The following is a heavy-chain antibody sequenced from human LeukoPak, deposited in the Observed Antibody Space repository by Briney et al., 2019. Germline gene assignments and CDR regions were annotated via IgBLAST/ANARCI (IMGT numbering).Heavy chain of an antibody. J-gene: IGHJ3*02. D-gene: IGHD3-10*01. CDR1: GYTFTSYG. CDR2: ISAYNGNT. CDR3: ARVRRERRLWFGELLFSHPDAFDI. Sequence: GASVKVSCKASGYTFTSYGISWVRQAPGQGLEWMGWISAYNGNTNYAQKLQGRVTMTTDTSTSTAYMELRSLRSDDTAVYYRARVRRERRLWFGELLFSHPDAFDIWGQGTMVTVSS. V-gene: IGHV1-18*01.